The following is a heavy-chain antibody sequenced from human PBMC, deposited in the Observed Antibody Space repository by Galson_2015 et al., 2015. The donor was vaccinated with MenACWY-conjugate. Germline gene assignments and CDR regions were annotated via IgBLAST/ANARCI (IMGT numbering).Heavy chain of an antibody. J-gene: IGHJ6*03. CDR1: GFTFSSYA. D-gene: IGHD2/OR15-2a*01. CDR2: ISGSGGST. V-gene: IGHV3-23*01. Sequence: SLRLSCAASGFTFSSYAMSWVRQAPGKGLEWVSAISGSGGSTYYADPVKGRFTISRDNSKNTLYLQMNSLRAEDTAVYYCAKGLSKSVDYYYYMDVWGKGTTVTVSS. CDR3: AKGLSKSVDYYYYMDV.